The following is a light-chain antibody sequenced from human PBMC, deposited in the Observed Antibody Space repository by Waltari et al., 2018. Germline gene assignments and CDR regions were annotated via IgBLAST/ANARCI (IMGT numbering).Light chain of an antibody. J-gene: IGKJ5*01. V-gene: IGKV3-20*01. CDR3: QEFGSSPTVT. CDR2: GAS. Sequence: IVLTQSPGTLSLSPGERATLSCRASQSVSSRYLAWYQQKPGQAPRVVIYGASGRATGIPDRFSGSGSGTDFTLTISRLEPEDFAMYYCQEFGSSPTVTFGQGTRLEIK. CDR1: QSVSSRY.